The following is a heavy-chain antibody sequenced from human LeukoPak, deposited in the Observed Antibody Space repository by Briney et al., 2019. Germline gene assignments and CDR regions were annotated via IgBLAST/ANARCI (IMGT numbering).Heavy chain of an antibody. CDR3: AIHIVVVPAAKKKNWFDP. CDR2: INHSGST. V-gene: IGHV4-34*01. D-gene: IGHD2-2*01. J-gene: IGHJ5*02. CDR1: GGSFSGHY. Sequence: SETLSLTCAVYGGSFSGHYWSWIRQPPGKGLEWIVEINHSGSTNYNPSLKSRVTISVDTSKNQFSLKLSSVTAADTAVYYCAIHIVVVPAAKKKNWFDPWGEGTLVTVSS.